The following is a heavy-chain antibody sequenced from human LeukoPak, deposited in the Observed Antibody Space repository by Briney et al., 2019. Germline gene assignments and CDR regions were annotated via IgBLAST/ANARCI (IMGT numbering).Heavy chain of an antibody. D-gene: IGHD2-2*01. V-gene: IGHV4-59*11. CDR3: ARADCSSTSCYPAY. CDR2: NYYSGST. CDR1: GGSISSHY. Sequence: SETLSLTCTVSGGSISSHYWSWIRQPPGKGLEWIGYNYYSGSTNYNPSLKSRVTISVDTSKNQFSLKLSSVTAADTAVYYCARADCSSTSCYPAYWGQGTLVTVSS. J-gene: IGHJ4*02.